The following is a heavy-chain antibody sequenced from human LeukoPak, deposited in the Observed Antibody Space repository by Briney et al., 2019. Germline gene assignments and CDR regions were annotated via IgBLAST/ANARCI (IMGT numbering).Heavy chain of an antibody. Sequence: PSETLSLTCADYGGSFSGYYWSWFRQPPGKDLEGIGEINHSGSTYYNPSLTSRVTISVDTSKNQFSLKLSSVTAADTAVYYCASSLLTADAFDICDQGTRVTVSS. D-gene: IGHD3-9*01. CDR1: GGSFSGYY. V-gene: IGHV4-34*01. CDR3: ASSLLTADAFDI. J-gene: IGHJ3*02. CDR2: INHSGST.